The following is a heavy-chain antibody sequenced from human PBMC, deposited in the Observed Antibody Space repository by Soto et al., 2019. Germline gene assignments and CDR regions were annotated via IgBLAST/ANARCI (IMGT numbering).Heavy chain of an antibody. CDR2: ISGSGGST. V-gene: IGHV3-23*01. CDR1: GFTFSSYA. Sequence: GGSLRLSCAASGFTFSSYAMSWVRQAPGKGLEWVSAISGSGGSTYYADSVKGRFTISRDNSKNTPYLQMNSLRAEDTAVYYCAKDRIYDSSGYYYSGYFDYWGQGTLVTV. CDR3: AKDRIYDSSGYYYSGYFDY. D-gene: IGHD3-22*01. J-gene: IGHJ4*02.